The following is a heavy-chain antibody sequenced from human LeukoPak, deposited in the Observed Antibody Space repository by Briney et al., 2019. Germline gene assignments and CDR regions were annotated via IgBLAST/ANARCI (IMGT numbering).Heavy chain of an antibody. Sequence: QPGESLRLSCSASGFTFSSLWMSWVRQAPGKGLEWVANIKQDGSEKYYVDSVKGRFTISRDNAKNSLYLQMNSLRAEDTAVYYCAREDEIDAFDIWGQGTMVTVSS. CDR2: IKQDGSEK. J-gene: IGHJ3*02. CDR3: AREDEIDAFDI. CDR1: GFTFSSLW. V-gene: IGHV3-7*01.